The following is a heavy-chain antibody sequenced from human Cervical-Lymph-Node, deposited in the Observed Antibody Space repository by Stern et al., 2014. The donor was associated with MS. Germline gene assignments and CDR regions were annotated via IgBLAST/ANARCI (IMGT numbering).Heavy chain of an antibody. CDR3: ARHVKGFDY. V-gene: IGHV5-51*01. CDR2: IYPDDYAA. J-gene: IGHJ4*02. Sequence: VQLVQSGAEVKKPGESLKISCKLSGYSFTIYYIAWVRQMPGKGLGWIGFIYPDDYAANFSPSFHSQVTISADKSYTTAYLQWSSLRASDTAMYYFARHVKGFDYWGQGTLVTVSS. CDR1: GYSFTIYY.